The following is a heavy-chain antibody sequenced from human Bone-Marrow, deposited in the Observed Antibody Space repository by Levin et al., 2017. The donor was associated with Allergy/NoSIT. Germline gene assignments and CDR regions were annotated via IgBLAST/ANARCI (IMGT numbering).Heavy chain of an antibody. J-gene: IGHJ4*02. CDR2: IHPTLGP. CDR1: GTSLSGYY. Sequence: SQTLSLTCAARGTSLSGYYWSWIRQPPGKGLEWIGEIHPTLGPDYNPSLKSRLTMSIDTSTNHFSLKLNSVTAADTGVYYCARGRDAYKGGNFWGQGTLVTVSS. V-gene: IGHV4-34*01. D-gene: IGHD5-24*01. CDR3: ARGRDAYKGGNF.